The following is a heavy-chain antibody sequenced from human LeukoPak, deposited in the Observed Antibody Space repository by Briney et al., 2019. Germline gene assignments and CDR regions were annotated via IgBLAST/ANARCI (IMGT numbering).Heavy chain of an antibody. D-gene: IGHD6-19*01. V-gene: IGHV4-39*01. CDR3: ARYSSGWYSFDY. CDR1: GGSISSSSYY. Sequence: SETLSLTCTVSGGSISSSSYYWGWIRQPPGKGLEWIGSIYYSGSTYYNPSLKSRVTISVDTSKNQFSLKLSSVTAADTAVYYCARYSSGWYSFDYWGQGTLVTVSS. CDR2: IYYSGST. J-gene: IGHJ4*02.